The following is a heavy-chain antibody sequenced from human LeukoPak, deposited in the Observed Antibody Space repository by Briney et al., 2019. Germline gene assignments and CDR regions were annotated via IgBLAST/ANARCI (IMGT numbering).Heavy chain of an antibody. CDR3: AKGGGVADYYPFIGQIFDL. CDR1: GFIFSPYA. CDR2: ISSEGKTT. Sequence: GGSLRLSCSASGFIFSPYAMHWVRQAPGKGLEYVSSISSEGKTTYYADSVKGRFTISRDDSRNTVYLQMNSVRIEDTAEYYCAKGGGVADYYPFIGQIFDLWGRGSLVIVSS. J-gene: IGHJ2*01. D-gene: IGHD3-3*02. V-gene: IGHV3-64*04.